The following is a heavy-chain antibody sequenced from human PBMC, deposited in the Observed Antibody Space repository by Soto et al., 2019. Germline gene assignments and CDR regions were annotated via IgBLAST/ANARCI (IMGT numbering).Heavy chain of an antibody. D-gene: IGHD6-6*01. CDR1: GGSISSSSYY. CDR2: IYYSGST. V-gene: IGHV4-39*01. J-gene: IGHJ4*02. Sequence: QLQLQESGPGLVKPSETLSLTCTVSGGSISSSSYYWGWIRQPPGKGLEWIGSIYYSGSTYYNPSLKSRVTISVDTSKNQFSLKLSSVTAADTAVYYCARHIRSSEAEPYYFDYWGQGTLVTVSS. CDR3: ARHIRSSEAEPYYFDY.